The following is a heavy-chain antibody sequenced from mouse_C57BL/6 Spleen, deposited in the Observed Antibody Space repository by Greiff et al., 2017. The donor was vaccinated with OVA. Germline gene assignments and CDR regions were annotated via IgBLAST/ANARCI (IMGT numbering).Heavy chain of an antibody. V-gene: IGHV1-55*01. Sequence: VQLQESGAELVKPGASVKMSCKASGYTFTSYWITWVKQRPGQGLEWIGDIYPGSGSTNYNEKFKSKATLTVDTSSSTAYMQLSSLTSEDSAVYYCAMWWFAYWGQGTLVTVSA. CDR1: GYTFTSYW. J-gene: IGHJ3*01. CDR3: AMWWFAY. CDR2: IYPGSGST.